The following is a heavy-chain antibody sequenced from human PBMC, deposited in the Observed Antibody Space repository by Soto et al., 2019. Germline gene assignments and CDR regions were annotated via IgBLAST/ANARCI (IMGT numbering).Heavy chain of an antibody. V-gene: IGHV1-69*12. J-gene: IGHJ6*02. CDR1: GGTFSTSA. Sequence: QVQLMQSGAEVKKPGSSVKVSCKASGGTFSTSAISWVRQAPGEGLEWVGGIMPIFATPDYAQKFQGRVTISADESTATAYLELTSLTTDDTAVYYCARDKDRQHLGGNHYYILDVWGQGTAITVSS. D-gene: IGHD1-1*01. CDR2: IMPIFATP. CDR3: ARDKDRQHLGGNHYYILDV.